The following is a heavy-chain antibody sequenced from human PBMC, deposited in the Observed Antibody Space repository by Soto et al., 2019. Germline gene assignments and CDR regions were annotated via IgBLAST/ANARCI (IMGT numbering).Heavy chain of an antibody. V-gene: IGHV4-30-4*02. CDR2: MHYSGST. D-gene: IGHD1-26*01. CDR3: DRDSGSGSL. CDR1: GVSVNNDAYY. Sequence: PSDTLSLICPGSGVSVNNDAYYWCWIRQPPGKGLEWIGNMHYSGSTGYNPSLRSRVSMSVDTSKNHFSLKMNSVTPADTAVYYCDRDSGSGSLWGQGTLVTVS. J-gene: IGHJ1*01.